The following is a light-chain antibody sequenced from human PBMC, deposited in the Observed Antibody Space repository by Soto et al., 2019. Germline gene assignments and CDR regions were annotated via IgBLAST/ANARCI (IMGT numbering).Light chain of an antibody. CDR3: RQYGNSPYT. CDR1: QSVRSSY. V-gene: IGKV3-20*01. CDR2: GAS. Sequence: EIVLTQSPGTLSLSPGERATLSCRTSQSVRSSYLAWYQQKPGQAPRLVIYGASSRATGIPDRFSGSGSGTDFTLTISRLEPEDFAVYYCRQYGNSPYTFGQGTQLEIK. J-gene: IGKJ2*01.